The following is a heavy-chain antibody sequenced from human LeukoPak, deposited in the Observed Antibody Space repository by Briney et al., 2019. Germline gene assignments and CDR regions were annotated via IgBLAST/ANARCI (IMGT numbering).Heavy chain of an antibody. Sequence: HPGRSLRLSCAASGFTFNNYGMHWVRQAPGKGLEWVAVISYDGNNKYYEDSVKGRFTISRDNSKNTLFLQMNSLRTEDTAVYYCAKATSGSFMDFYGLAVWGQGTTVAVSS. J-gene: IGHJ6*02. D-gene: IGHD1-26*01. CDR3: AKATSGSFMDFYGLAV. V-gene: IGHV3-30*18. CDR2: ISYDGNNK. CDR1: GFTFNNYG.